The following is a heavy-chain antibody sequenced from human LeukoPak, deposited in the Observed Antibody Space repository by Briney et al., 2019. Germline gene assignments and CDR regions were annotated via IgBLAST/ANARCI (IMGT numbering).Heavy chain of an antibody. D-gene: IGHD4-17*01. Sequence: SETLSLTCSVSGGSIRSGDFYWGWIRQSPVKGLEWIGSINHRGATFYNPSLENRVTISVDTSKNQFSLRLTSVTASDTSVYYCARQDDQDHGEPNWLDPWGQGTLVIVSS. CDR2: INHRGAT. CDR3: ARQDDQDHGEPNWLDP. J-gene: IGHJ5*02. V-gene: IGHV4-39*01. CDR1: GGSIRSGDFY.